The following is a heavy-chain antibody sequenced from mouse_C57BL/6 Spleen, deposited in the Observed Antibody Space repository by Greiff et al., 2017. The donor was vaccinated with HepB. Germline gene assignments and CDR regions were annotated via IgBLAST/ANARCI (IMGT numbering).Heavy chain of an antibody. CDR1: GFTFSSYT. Sequence: EVKLVESGGGLVKPGGSLKLSCAASGFTFSSYTMSWVRQTPEKRLEWVATISGGGGNTYYPDSVKGRFTISRDNAKNTLYLQMSSLRSEDTALYDCARRDITTVVAPYWYFDVWGTGTTVTVSS. CDR3: ARRDITTVVAPYWYFDV. V-gene: IGHV5-9*01. CDR2: ISGGGGNT. D-gene: IGHD1-1*01. J-gene: IGHJ1*03.